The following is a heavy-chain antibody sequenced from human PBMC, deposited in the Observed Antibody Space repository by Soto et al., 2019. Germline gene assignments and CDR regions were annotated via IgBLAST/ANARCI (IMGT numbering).Heavy chain of an antibody. V-gene: IGHV3-21*01. CDR2: ISSSSSYI. CDR3: ARDPYYYDSSGYYNDPFDY. D-gene: IGHD3-22*01. CDR1: GFTFSSYS. J-gene: IGHJ4*02. Sequence: GGSLRLSCAASGFTFSSYSMTWVRQAPGKGLEWVSSISSSSSYIYYADSVKGRFTISRDNAKNSLYLQMNSLRAEDTAVYYCARDPYYYDSSGYYNDPFDYWGQGTLVTVSS.